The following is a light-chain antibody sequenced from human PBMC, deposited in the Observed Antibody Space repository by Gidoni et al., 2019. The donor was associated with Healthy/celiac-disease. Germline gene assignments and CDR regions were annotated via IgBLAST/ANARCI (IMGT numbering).Light chain of an antibody. CDR1: QSISSY. CDR2: AAS. V-gene: IGKV1-39*01. CDR3: QQSYSTPRT. J-gene: IGKJ1*01. Sequence: DLQMTQSPSSLSASVGDRVTITCRASQSISSYLNWYQQKPGKAPKLLIYAASSLQSGVPSRFSGSGSGTDFTLTISILQPEDFATYYCQQSYSTPRTFGQXTKVEIK.